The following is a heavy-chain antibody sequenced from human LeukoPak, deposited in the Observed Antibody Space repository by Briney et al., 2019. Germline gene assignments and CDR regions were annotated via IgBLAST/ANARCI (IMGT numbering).Heavy chain of an antibody. CDR2: INPNSGGT. D-gene: IGHD2-2*01. V-gene: IGHV1-2*02. CDR1: GYTLPGYY. J-gene: IGHJ4*02. Sequence: GASVKVSCKASGYTLPGYYMQWVRQAPGQGLEWMVWINPNSGGTNYAQKFQGRVTMTRDTSISTAYMELSRLRSDDTAVYYCARDSIVVVPAANDFDYWGQGTLVTVSS. CDR3: ARDSIVVVPAANDFDY.